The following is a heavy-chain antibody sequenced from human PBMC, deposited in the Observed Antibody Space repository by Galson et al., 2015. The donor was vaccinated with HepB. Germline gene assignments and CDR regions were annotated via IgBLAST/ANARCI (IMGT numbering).Heavy chain of an antibody. D-gene: IGHD4-17*01. V-gene: IGHV2-70*01. CDR1: GFSLNARGMC. CDR3: ARTQTSVTTSYYFDS. J-gene: IGHJ4*02. Sequence: PALVTPTQTVTLTCSFSGFSLNARGMCVSWIRQPPGKALEWLALIDWDDDKYYSTSLKTRLTHSMDTTKNQVILTVANMDPVDTATYYCARTQTSVTTSYYFDSWCQGTLVTVSS. CDR2: IDWDDDK.